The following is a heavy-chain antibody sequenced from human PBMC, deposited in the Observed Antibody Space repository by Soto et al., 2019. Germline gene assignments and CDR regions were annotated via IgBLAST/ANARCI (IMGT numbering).Heavy chain of an antibody. CDR3: ARDNMRARDGMDV. D-gene: IGHD3-16*01. CDR1: GGSVSSGSYH. V-gene: IGHV4-61*01. J-gene: IGHJ6*02. CDR2: IYYSGST. Sequence: QAQLRESGPGLVKPSETLSLTCTVSGGSVSSGSYHWTWIRQPPGKGLEWIGYIYYSGSTNYNPSLKSRVTISVDTSKNQFSLKLSSVTAADTAVYYCARDNMRARDGMDVWGQGTTVTVSS.